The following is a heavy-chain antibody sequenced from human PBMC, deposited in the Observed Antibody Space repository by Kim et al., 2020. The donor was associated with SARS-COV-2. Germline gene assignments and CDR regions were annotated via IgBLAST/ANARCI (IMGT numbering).Heavy chain of an antibody. CDR1: GGSISNYY. J-gene: IGHJ4*02. D-gene: IGHD6-19*01. CDR3: ARTRAVTGKVDYFDY. Sequence: SETLSLTCTVSGGSISNYYWSWIRQPPGKGLQWIGYIYYSGSTNYNPPLKSRVTISLDTSKSQFSLKLNSVTAADTAVYFCARTRAVTGKVDYFDYWGQG. CDR2: IYYSGST. V-gene: IGHV4-59*01.